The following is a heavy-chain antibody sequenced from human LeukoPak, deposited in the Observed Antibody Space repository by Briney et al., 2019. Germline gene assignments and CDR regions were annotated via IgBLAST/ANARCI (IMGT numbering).Heavy chain of an antibody. V-gene: IGHV1-69*04. D-gene: IGHD5-18*01. Sequence: SVKVSCKASGGTFSSYAISWVRQAPGQGLEWMGRIIPILGIANYAQKFQGRVTITADKSTSTAYMELSSLRSEDTAVYHCARDTAMVNDAFDIWGQGTMVTVSS. CDR3: ARDTAMVNDAFDI. CDR1: GGTFSSYA. CDR2: IIPILGIA. J-gene: IGHJ3*02.